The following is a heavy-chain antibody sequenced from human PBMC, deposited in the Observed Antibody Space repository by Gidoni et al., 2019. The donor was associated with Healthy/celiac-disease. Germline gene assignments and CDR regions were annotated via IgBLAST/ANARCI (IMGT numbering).Heavy chain of an antibody. V-gene: IGHV3-23*01. D-gene: IGHD4-17*01. CDR2: SGGSCGST. CDR3: AKPPLGYGDYGGYYFDY. J-gene: IGHJ4*02. CDR1: GFNFSSYA. Sequence: EVQLLESGGGLVQPGGSLRLYCAACGFNFSSYAMRWVRQAPGKGLVWVSASGGSCGSTYYADSVKGRFTNSRDNSKNTLYLQMNSLRAEDTAVYYCAKPPLGYGDYGGYYFDYWGQGTLVTVSS.